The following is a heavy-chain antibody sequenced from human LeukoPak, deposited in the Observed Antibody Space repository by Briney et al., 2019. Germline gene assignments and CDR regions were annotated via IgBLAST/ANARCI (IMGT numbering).Heavy chain of an antibody. CDR3: ARVANITTFGMDV. V-gene: IGHV3-33*01. Sequence: PGGSLRLPCAASAFTFSSFGMHWVRQAPGKGLEWVAVIWYDGSKKYYADSVKGRFTISRDNSKNTLYLQMNSLRAEDTAVYYCARVANITTFGMDVWGQGTTVTVSS. J-gene: IGHJ6*02. CDR2: IWYDGSKK. D-gene: IGHD3-9*01. CDR1: AFTFSSFG.